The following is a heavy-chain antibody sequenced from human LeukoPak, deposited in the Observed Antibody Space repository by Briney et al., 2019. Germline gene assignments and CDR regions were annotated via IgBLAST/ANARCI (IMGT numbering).Heavy chain of an antibody. Sequence: SETLSLTCAVSGSSISSSNWWSWVRQPPGKGLEWIGEIYHSGSTNYNPSLKSRVTISVDKSKNQFSLKLSSVTAADTAVYYCARLYGDYAFAYYYYYYMDVWGKGTTVTVSS. J-gene: IGHJ6*03. D-gene: IGHD4-17*01. CDR3: ARLYGDYAFAYYYYYYMDV. CDR2: IYHSGST. CDR1: GSSISSSNW. V-gene: IGHV4-4*02.